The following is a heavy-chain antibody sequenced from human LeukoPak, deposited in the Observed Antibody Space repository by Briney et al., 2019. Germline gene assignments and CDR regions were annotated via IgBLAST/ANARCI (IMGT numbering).Heavy chain of an antibody. CDR1: GYTFTSYY. Sequence: ASVKVSCKASGYTFTSYYMHWVRQAPGQGLEWMGWISGYNGNIHYAQKLQGRVTMTTDTSTSTAYMELRSLRSDDTAVYYCARKDSYGYEYWGQGTLVTVSS. CDR2: ISGYNGNI. D-gene: IGHD5-18*01. V-gene: IGHV1-18*04. J-gene: IGHJ4*02. CDR3: ARKDSYGYEY.